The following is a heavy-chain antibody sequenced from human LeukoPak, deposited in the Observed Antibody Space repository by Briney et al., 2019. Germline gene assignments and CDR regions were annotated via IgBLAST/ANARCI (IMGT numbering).Heavy chain of an antibody. CDR1: GFTFGSYS. V-gene: IGHV3-21*01. J-gene: IGHJ6*03. CDR3: ASRVDCSSTSCYTGRVFDYYYYMDV. CDR2: ISSSSSYI. D-gene: IGHD2-2*02. Sequence: GGSLRLSCAASGFTFGSYSMNWVRQAPGKGLEWVSSISSSSSYIYYADSVKGRFTISRDNDKNSLYLQMNSLRAEDTAVYYCASRVDCSSTSCYTGRVFDYYYYMDVWGKGTTVTVSS.